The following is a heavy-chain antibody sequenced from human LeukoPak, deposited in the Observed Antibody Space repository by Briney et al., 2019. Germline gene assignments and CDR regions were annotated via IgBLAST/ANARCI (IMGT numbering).Heavy chain of an antibody. J-gene: IGHJ4*02. V-gene: IGHV4-39*07. CDR1: GGSISSSSYY. Sequence: PSKTLSLTCTVSGGSISSSSYYWGWIRQPPGKGLEWIGSIYYSGSTYYNPSPKSRVTISVDTSKNQFSLKLSSVTAADTAVYYCARVRWELPAEGRFDYWGQGTLVTVSS. D-gene: IGHD1-26*01. CDR3: ARVRWELPAEGRFDY. CDR2: IYYSGST.